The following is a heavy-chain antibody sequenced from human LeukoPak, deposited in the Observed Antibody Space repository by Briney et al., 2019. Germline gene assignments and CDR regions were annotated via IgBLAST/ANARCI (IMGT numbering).Heavy chain of an antibody. Sequence: GGSLRLSCAASGFTFCRFWMNWVRQAPGKGLEWVANIKEDGSERHYVDSVKGRFTISRDNAKNSLYLQMSSLRADDTAVYYCVSGHYNDYRSQGTLVTVSS. CDR1: GFTFCRFW. V-gene: IGHV3-7*01. CDR3: VSGHYNDY. CDR2: IKEDGSER. J-gene: IGHJ4*02.